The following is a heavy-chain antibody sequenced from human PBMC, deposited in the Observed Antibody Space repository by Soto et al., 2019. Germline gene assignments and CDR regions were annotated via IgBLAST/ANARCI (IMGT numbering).Heavy chain of an antibody. CDR3: ARAGYRSVDY. CDR2: ISSSGSTI. Sequence: ESGGGLVQPGGSLRLSCAASGFTFSSYSMNWVRQAPGKGLEWVSYISSSGSTIYYADSVRGRFTISRDNAKNSLYLQMNSLRYEATAVYYCARAGYRSVDYWGQGTLVTVSS. D-gene: IGHD3-3*01. CDR1: GFTFSSYS. V-gene: IGHV3-48*02. J-gene: IGHJ4*02.